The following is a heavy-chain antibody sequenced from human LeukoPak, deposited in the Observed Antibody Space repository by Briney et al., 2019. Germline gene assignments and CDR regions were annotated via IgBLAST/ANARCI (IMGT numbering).Heavy chain of an antibody. CDR3: ARRAVYYYYYMDV. V-gene: IGHV3-21*01. CDR2: ISSSSSYI. J-gene: IGHJ6*03. CDR1: GFTLSSYS. Sequence: GGSLRLSCAASGFTLSSYSMNWVRPAPGKGLEGVSSISSSSSYIYYADSVKGRFTISRDNAKNSLYLQMNSLRAEDTAVYYCARRAVYYYYYMDVWGKGTTVTVSS.